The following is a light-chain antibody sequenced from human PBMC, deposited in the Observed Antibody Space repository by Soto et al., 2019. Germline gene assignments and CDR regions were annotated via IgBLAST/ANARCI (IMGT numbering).Light chain of an antibody. V-gene: IGKV1-39*01. CDR2: AAS. Sequence: DIQMTQSPSSLTEPVGPRVTITCRASQRISRYLNWYQQTPGEAPNLLISAASTLQSGVPSRFSGSGFDSDFTLTITSLQPEEVATYYCQQSFNTPRTFGQGTPLEIK. CDR3: QQSFNTPRT. J-gene: IGKJ2*02. CDR1: QRISRY.